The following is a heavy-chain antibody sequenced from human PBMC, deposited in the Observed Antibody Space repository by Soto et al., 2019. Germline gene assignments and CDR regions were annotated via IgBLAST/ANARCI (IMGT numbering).Heavy chain of an antibody. D-gene: IGHD2-2*01. V-gene: IGHV3-21*01. CDR1: GFTFSSYS. CDR2: ISSSSSYI. CDR3: ARSRYQLLSYYYYGMDI. J-gene: IGHJ6*02. Sequence: TGGSLRLSCAASGFTFSSYSMNWFRQAPGKGLEWVSSISSSSSYIYYADSVKGRFTISRDNAKNSLYLQMNSLRAEDTAVYYCARSRYQLLSYYYYGMDIWGQGTTVTVSS.